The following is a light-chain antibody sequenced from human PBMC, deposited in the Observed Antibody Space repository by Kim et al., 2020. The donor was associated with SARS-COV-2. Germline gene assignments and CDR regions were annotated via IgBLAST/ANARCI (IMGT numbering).Light chain of an antibody. CDR2: GAS. CDR3: QQYNNWPPLT. V-gene: IGKV3-15*01. CDR1: QSVSSN. Sequence: VSPGERATLFCRASQSVSSNLAWYQQKPGQAPRLLIYGASTRATGIPARFSGSGSGTEFTLTISSLQSEDFAVYYCQQYNNWPPLTFGGGTKVEI. J-gene: IGKJ4*01.